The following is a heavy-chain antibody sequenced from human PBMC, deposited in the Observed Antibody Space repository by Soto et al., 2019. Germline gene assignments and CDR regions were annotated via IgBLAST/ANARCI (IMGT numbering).Heavy chain of an antibody. V-gene: IGHV5-51*01. CDR1: GYSIASSW. CDR2: IFPGDSDT. CDR3: ARGGAFDV. D-gene: IGHD2-15*01. Sequence: RGESMKISRKCSGYSIASSWIAWVRQMPGKGLELMGIIFPGDSDTRYSPSFQGQVTISADKSISTAYLQWSSLKASDTAMYYCARGGAFDVWGQGTMVTVSS. J-gene: IGHJ3*01.